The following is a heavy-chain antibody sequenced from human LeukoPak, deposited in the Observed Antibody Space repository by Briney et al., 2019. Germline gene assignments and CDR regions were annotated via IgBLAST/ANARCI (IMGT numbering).Heavy chain of an antibody. J-gene: IGHJ4*02. CDR1: GFTFSGYW. Sequence: GGSLRLSCAASGFTFSGYWMHWVRQAPGKGLVWVSRINSDGSSTSYADSVKGRFTISRDNAKNTLYLQMNSLRAEDTAVYYCARDRSGYDFDYWGQGTLVTVSS. CDR2: INSDGSST. D-gene: IGHD5-12*01. V-gene: IGHV3-74*01. CDR3: ARDRSGYDFDY.